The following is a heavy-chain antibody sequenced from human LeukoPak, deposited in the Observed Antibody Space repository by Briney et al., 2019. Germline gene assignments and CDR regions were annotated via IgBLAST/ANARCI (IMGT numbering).Heavy chain of an antibody. J-gene: IGHJ4*02. CDR1: GFTFSNYA. CDR3: VKAAGSWYGYFDY. CDR2: IRDDGGET. D-gene: IGHD6-13*01. V-gene: IGHV3-64D*06. Sequence: GGSLRLSCSASGFTFSNYAIHWVRQAPGKGLECVSTIRDDGGETNYADSVKGRFTISRDNSKNTLYLQMSRLRPEDTAVYYCVKAAGSWYGYFDYWGQGTLVTVSS.